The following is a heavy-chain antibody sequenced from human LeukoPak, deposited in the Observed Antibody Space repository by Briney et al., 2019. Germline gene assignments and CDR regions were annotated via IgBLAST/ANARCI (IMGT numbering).Heavy chain of an antibody. D-gene: IGHD6-13*01. CDR2: INPSGGST. CDR3: ARDPRGIAAAGPWYFDY. CDR1: GYTFTSYY. Sequence: ASVKVSCKASGYTFTSYYMHWVRQAPGQGLEWMGIINPSGGSTSYAQKFQGRVTMTRDTSTSTVYMELSSLRSEDTAVYYCARDPRGIAAAGPWYFDYWGQGTLVTVSS. J-gene: IGHJ4*02. V-gene: IGHV1-46*01.